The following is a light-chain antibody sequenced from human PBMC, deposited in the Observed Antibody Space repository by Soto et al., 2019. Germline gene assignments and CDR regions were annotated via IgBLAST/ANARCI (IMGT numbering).Light chain of an antibody. V-gene: IGKV3-11*01. Sequence: EIGLTQSPATLSLSPGERATVSCRASQSVSSYLAWYQQKPGQAPRLLIYDASNRATGIPARFSGSGSGTDFTLTISSLEPEDFAVYHCQQRSNWPSITFGQGTRLEIK. CDR2: DAS. J-gene: IGKJ5*01. CDR1: QSVSSY. CDR3: QQRSNWPSIT.